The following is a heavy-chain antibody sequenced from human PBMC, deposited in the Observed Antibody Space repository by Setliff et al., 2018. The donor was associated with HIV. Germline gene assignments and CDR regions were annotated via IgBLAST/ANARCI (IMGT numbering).Heavy chain of an antibody. V-gene: IGHV5-10-1*01. CDR2: IDPSDSYI. CDR3: SRGIAVAGHDFANTPGDI. D-gene: IGHD6-19*01. CDR1: GKSLSNYW. J-gene: IGHJ3*02. Sequence: RESLKISCKGSGKSLSNYWINWVRQMPGKGLEWMGRIDPSDSYINYGPSFQGHVTISADKSTNTAFLQWSSLKASDSAMYYCSRGIAVAGHDFANTPGDIWGQGTMVTVSS.